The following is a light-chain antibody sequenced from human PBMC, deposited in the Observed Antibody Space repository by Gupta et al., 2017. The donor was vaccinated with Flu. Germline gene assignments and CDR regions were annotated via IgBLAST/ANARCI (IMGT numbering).Light chain of an antibody. CDR3: QQGPDLPLT. V-gene: IGKV1-9*01. CDR1: HSINYY. J-gene: IGKJ3*01. Sequence: PSSLSLSAGDRVTLSSRYTHSINYYVAWYQQTPRSPPNVLNDAASNSPAGIPAMFSGGGSRASILIIIRSLQAEDFATYCCQQGPDLPLTFGHGTKLEI. CDR2: AAS.